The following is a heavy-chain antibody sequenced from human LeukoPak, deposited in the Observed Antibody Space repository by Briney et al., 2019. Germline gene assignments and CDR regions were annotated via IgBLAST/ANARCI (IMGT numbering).Heavy chain of an antibody. CDR2: ISWNSGSI. D-gene: IGHD6-19*01. Sequence: GGSLRLSCAASGFTFDDYAMHWVRQAPGKGLEWVSGISWNSGSIGYADSVKGRFTISRDNAKNSLYLRMNSLRAEDTALYYCAKGSSGWFPNWFDPWGQGTLVTVSS. J-gene: IGHJ5*02. CDR1: GFTFDDYA. CDR3: AKGSSGWFPNWFDP. V-gene: IGHV3-9*01.